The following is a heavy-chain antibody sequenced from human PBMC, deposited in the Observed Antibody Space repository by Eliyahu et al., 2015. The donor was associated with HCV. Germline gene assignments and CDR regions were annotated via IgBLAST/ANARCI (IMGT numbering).Heavy chain of an antibody. CDR2: INPNSGGT. CDR1: GYTFTGYY. J-gene: IGHJ6*02. Sequence: QVQLVQSGAEVKKPGASVKVSCKASGYTFTGYYMHWVRQAPGQGLEWMGRINPNSGGTNYAQKFQGRGTMTRGTSISTAYMELSRLRSDDTAVYYCARDAKPYYDFWSGYVNYYYYYGMDVWGQGTTVTVSS. D-gene: IGHD3-3*01. CDR3: ARDAKPYYDFWSGYVNYYYYYGMDV. V-gene: IGHV1-2*06.